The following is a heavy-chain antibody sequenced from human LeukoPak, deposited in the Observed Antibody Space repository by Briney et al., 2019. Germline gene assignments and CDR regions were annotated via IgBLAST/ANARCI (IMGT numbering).Heavy chain of an antibody. CDR1: GGSFSGHY. J-gene: IGHJ4*02. Sequence: SQTLSLTCAVHGGSFSGHYWSWIRQPPGKGLEWIGEINHSGSTNYNPSLESRVTISVDTSKNHFSLKLSSVTAADTAVYYCASGQYYDLGSGYYVDWGQGILVTVSA. V-gene: IGHV4-34*01. CDR3: ASGQYYDLGSGYYVD. CDR2: INHSGST. D-gene: IGHD3-3*01.